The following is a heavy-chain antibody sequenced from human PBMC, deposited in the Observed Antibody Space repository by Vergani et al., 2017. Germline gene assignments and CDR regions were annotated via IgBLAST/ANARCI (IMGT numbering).Heavy chain of an antibody. V-gene: IGHV4-34*01. CDR2: IDHTGRP. CDR3: ARVNTETNGHLYYYYYMDV. D-gene: IGHD4-11*01. Sequence: QVQLQQWGGGLLKPSETLSLTCVVNGGSFTSYHWTWIRQSPGGGLEWVGDIDHTGRPDYNPSHKNRLTMSVDKSRNQFSLTLNSVTATDTAIYFCARVNTETNGHLYYYYYMDVWGQGTAVTVS. CDR1: GGSFTSYH. J-gene: IGHJ6*03.